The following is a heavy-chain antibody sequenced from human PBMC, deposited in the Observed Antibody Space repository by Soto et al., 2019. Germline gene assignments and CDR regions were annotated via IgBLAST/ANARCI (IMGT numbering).Heavy chain of an antibody. V-gene: IGHV4-39*01. D-gene: IGHD6-13*01. CDR1: GGSISSSSYY. CDR3: ARVTAAAGTYYFDY. CDR2: IYYSGST. J-gene: IGHJ4*02. Sequence: SETLSLTCTVSGGSISSSSYYWGWIRQPPGKGLEWIGSIYYSGSTYYNPSLKSRVTISVDTSKNQFSLKLSSVTAADTAVYYCARVTAAAGTYYFDYWGQGTLVTVSS.